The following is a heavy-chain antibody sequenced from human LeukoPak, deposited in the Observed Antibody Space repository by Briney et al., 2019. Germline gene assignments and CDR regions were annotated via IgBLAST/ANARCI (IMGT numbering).Heavy chain of an antibody. CDR2: IYHSGST. CDR3: ARDFRVGARRAFDI. V-gene: IGHV4-38-2*02. Sequence: SETLSLTCTVSGYSISSGYYWGWIRQPPGKGLEWIGSIYHSGSTYYNPSLKSRVTISVDKSKNQFSLKLSSVTAADTAVYYCARDFRVGARRAFDIWGQGTMVTVSS. J-gene: IGHJ3*02. CDR1: GYSISSGYY. D-gene: IGHD1-26*01.